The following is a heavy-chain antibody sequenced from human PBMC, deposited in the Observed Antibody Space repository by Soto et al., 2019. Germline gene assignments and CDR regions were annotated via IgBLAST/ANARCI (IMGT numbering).Heavy chain of an antibody. CDR1: GSIFRGYG. D-gene: IGHD6-19*01. CDR3: ARDHGDGGWYWFDP. Sequence: GGSLRLSCAASGSIFRGYGMHWVRQAPGKGLEWVAVISYDGSNKYYADSVKGRFTISRDNSKNTLYLQMNSLRAEDTAVYYCARDHGDGGWYWFDPWGQGTLVTVSS. CDR2: ISYDGSNK. J-gene: IGHJ5*02. V-gene: IGHV3-30*19.